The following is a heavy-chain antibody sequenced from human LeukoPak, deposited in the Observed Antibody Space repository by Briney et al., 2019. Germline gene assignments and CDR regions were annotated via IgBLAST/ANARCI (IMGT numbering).Heavy chain of an antibody. V-gene: IGHV3-33*01. J-gene: IGHJ4*02. Sequence: GGSLRLSCAASGFTFSSYGMHWVRQAPGKGLEWVAVIWYDGSNKYYADSVKGRFTISRDNAKNSLYLQMNSLRAEDTAVYYCARDVRYCSSTSCAINDYWGQGTLVTVSS. CDR2: IWYDGSNK. CDR3: ARDVRYCSSTSCAINDY. D-gene: IGHD2-2*01. CDR1: GFTFSSYG.